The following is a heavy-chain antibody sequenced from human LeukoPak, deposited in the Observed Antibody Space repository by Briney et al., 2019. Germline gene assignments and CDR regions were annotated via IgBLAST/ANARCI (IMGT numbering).Heavy chain of an antibody. J-gene: IGHJ4*02. CDR3: ARHLGSYLFES. V-gene: IGHV4-59*08. Sequence: PSETLSLTCTVSGGSISTYYWSWIRQPPGKGLEWIGYIYYSGSTNYNPSLKSRVTISVDTSKNQFSLKLTSVTAADTAVYYCARHLGSYLFESWGQGTLVTVSS. CDR2: IYYSGST. D-gene: IGHD2-21*01. CDR1: GGSISTYY.